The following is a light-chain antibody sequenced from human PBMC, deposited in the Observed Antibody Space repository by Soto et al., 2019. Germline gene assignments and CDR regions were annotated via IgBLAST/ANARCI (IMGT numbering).Light chain of an antibody. Sequence: EIVMTQSPATLAVSPGERATLSCGASQSVSSNLAWYQQKPGQAPRLLIYGASTRATGIPATFSGSGSGTEFTLTISSLQSEDFAVYCCQQYNKWPLWTFGQGTKVDI. CDR3: QQYNKWPLWT. V-gene: IGKV3-15*01. CDR1: QSVSSN. CDR2: GAS. J-gene: IGKJ1*01.